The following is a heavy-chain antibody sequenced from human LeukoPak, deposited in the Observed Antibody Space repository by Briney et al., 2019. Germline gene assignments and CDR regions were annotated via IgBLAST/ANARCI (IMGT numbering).Heavy chain of an antibody. V-gene: IGHV3-66*02. CDR1: GFTVSSNY. D-gene: IGHD6-6*01. J-gene: IGHJ5*02. Sequence: GGSLRLSCAASGFTVSSNYMSWVRQAPGKGLEWVSVIYSGGSTYYADSVKGRFTITRDNSKNTLYLQMNSLRAEDTAVYYCASSSTGWFDPWGQGTLVTVSS. CDR2: IYSGGST. CDR3: ASSSTGWFDP.